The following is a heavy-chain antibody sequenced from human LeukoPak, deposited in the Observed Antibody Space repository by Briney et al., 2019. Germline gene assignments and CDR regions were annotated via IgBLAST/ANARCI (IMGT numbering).Heavy chain of an antibody. CDR2: ISSSGRTM. J-gene: IGHJ4*02. CDR1: GFTFTSYE. V-gene: IGHV3-48*03. D-gene: IGHD5-18*01. CDR3: ARDSGRGYTYGYPDY. Sequence: PGGSLRLSCAASGFTFTSYEMNWVRQAPGKGLEWISYISSSGRTMYYADSVKGRFSISRDNAKNSLYLQMGSLRAEDTAVYYCARDSGRGYTYGYPDYWGQGTLVTVSS.